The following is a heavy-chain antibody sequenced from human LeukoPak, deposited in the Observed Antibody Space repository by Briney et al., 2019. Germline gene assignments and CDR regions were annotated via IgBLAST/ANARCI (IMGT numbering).Heavy chain of an antibody. D-gene: IGHD6-19*01. CDR3: ARDTLEQYGDY. CDR2: ISYDGSNK. V-gene: IGHV3-30*04. CDR1: GFTFSSYA. J-gene: IGHJ4*02. Sequence: PGRSLRLSCAASGFTFSSYAMHWVRQAPGKGLGWVAVISYDGSNKYYADSVKGRFTISRDNSKNTLYLQMNSLRAEDTAVYYCARDTLEQYGDYWGQGTLVTVSS.